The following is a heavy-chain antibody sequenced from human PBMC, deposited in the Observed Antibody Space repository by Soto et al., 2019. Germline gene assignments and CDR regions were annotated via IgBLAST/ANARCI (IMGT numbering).Heavy chain of an antibody. CDR2: ISAYNGNT. CDR1: GYTFTSYG. Sequence: ASVKVSCKASGYTFTSYGISWVRQAPGQGLEWMGWISAYNGNTNYAQKLQGRVTMTTDTSTSTAYMELRSLRSDDTAVYYCARDYYYDSSGYYGTLDYWGQGTLVTVSS. J-gene: IGHJ4*02. V-gene: IGHV1-18*01. D-gene: IGHD3-22*01. CDR3: ARDYYYDSSGYYGTLDY.